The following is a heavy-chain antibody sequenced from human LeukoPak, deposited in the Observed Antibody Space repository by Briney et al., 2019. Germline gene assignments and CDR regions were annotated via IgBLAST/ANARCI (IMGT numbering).Heavy chain of an antibody. CDR2: IYYSGST. J-gene: IGHJ4*02. D-gene: IGHD2-2*01. V-gene: IGHV4-59*01. CDR1: GGSISSYY. CDR3: ARLRGGDIVVVPAANYFDY. Sequence: SETLSLTCTVSGGSISSYYWSWIRQPPGKGLEWIGYIYYSGSTNYNPSLKSRVTISVDTSKNQFSLKLSSVTAADTAVYYCARLRGGDIVVVPAANYFDYWGQGTLVTVSS.